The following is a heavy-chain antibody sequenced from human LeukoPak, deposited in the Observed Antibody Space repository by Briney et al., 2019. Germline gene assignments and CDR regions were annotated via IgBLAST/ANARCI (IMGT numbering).Heavy chain of an antibody. D-gene: IGHD2-15*01. J-gene: IGHJ6*02. CDR3: AGDFVALRNTRGMDV. CDR2: INPNSGST. Sequence: GASVKVSCKASGYSFTTYLVHWVRQAPGQGLEWMGMINPNSGSTRFAQKFQGRGTITRDTSTSTVYMELSSLRSEDTAEYYCAGDFVALRNTRGMDVWGQGTTVTVSS. V-gene: IGHV1-46*01. CDR1: GYSFTTYL.